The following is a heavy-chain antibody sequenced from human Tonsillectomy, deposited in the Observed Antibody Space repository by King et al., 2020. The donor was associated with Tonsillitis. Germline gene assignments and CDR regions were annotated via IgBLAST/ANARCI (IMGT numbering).Heavy chain of an antibody. V-gene: IGHV4-4*02. J-gene: IGHJ4*02. Sequence: VQLQESGPGLVKPSGTLSLTCAVSGGSISTTNWWSWVRQPPGKGLEWIGEIYRSGDTNYNPSLKSRVTISIDHSKNQFSLKLTSVTAADTAVYYCARVGFGSDFDDWGQGALVVVSP. CDR1: GGSISTTNW. CDR2: IYRSGDT. D-gene: IGHD3-10*01. CDR3: ARVGFGSDFDD.